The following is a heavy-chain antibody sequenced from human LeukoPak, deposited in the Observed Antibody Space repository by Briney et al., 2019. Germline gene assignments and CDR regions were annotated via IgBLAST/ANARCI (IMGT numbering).Heavy chain of an antibody. CDR3: ARVEYCSSTSCPYATDY. CDR2: ISAYNGNT. Sequence: ASVKVSCKASGYTFTSYGISWVRQAPGQGLEWMGWISAYNGNTNYAQKLQGRVTMTTDTSTSTAYMELRSLRSDVTAVYYCARVEYCSSTSCPYATDYWGQGTLVTVSS. CDR1: GYTFTSYG. V-gene: IGHV1-18*01. D-gene: IGHD2-2*01. J-gene: IGHJ4*02.